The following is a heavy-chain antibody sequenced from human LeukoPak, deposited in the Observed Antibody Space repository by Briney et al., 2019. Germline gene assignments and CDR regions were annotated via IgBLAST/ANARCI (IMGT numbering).Heavy chain of an antibody. CDR2: ISSSSSYI. J-gene: IGHJ4*02. CDR3: ARDGLPLYDSSGYYYGHFDY. V-gene: IGHV3-21*01. Sequence: GGSLRLSCAASGFTFSSYSMNWVRQAPGKGLEWVSSISSSSSYIYYADSVKGRFTISRDNAKNSLYLQMNSLRAEDTAVYYCARDGLPLYDSSGYYYGHFDYWGQATLATVSS. D-gene: IGHD3-22*01. CDR1: GFTFSSYS.